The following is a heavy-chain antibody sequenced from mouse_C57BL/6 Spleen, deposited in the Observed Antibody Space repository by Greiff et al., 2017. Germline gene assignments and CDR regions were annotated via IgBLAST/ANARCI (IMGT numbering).Heavy chain of an antibody. V-gene: IGHV1-74*01. Sequence: VKLQQPGAELVKPGASVKVSCKASGYTFTSYWMHWVKQRPGQGLEWIGRIHPSDSDTNYNQKFKGKATLTVDKSSSTAYMQLSSLTSEDSAVYYCAIEDTTVVAPYFDYWGQGTTLTVSS. CDR2: IHPSDSDT. CDR3: AIEDTTVVAPYFDY. J-gene: IGHJ2*01. CDR1: GYTFTSYW. D-gene: IGHD1-1*01.